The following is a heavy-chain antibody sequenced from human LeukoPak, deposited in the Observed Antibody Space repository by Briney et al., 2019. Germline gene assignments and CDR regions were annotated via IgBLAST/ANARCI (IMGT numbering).Heavy chain of an antibody. CDR1: GFNFASNW. CDR2: INSGGSGT. CDR3: VTDRRGILVRGTTFDY. D-gene: IGHD3-10*01. J-gene: IGHJ4*02. Sequence: GGSLRLSCAASGFNFASNWMHWVRQTPGKGLMWVSRINSGGSGTSYADSVKGRFTISRDNSKNTLYLQMSSLRAEDTAVYYCVTDRRGILVRGTTFDYWGQGTLVTVSS. V-gene: IGHV3-74*01.